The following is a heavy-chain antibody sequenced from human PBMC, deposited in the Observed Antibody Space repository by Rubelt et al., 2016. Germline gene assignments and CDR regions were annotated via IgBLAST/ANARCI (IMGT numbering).Heavy chain of an antibody. CDR2: IYYTGST. J-gene: IGHJ5*02. CDR1: GGSISGYY. V-gene: IGHV4-59*01. CDR3: ARGLRFLFAGNWFDP. D-gene: IGHD3-3*01. Sequence: QVQLQESGPGLVKPSETLSLTCSISGGSISGYYWSWIRQPPGKGLEWIGYIYYTGSTHYNPSLKVRVTISVDTSMNQFSRKVRSVTAAYTAVYYCARGLRFLFAGNWFDPWGQGTLVTVSS.